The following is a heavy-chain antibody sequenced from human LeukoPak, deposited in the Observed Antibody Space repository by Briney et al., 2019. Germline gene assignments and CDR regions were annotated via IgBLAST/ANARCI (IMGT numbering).Heavy chain of an antibody. J-gene: IGHJ4*02. CDR1: GFTFSSYG. Sequence: GGSLRLSCAASGFTFSSYGMHWVRQAPGKGLEWVAFIRYDGRNKYYADSVKGRFTICRDSSKNTLSLQMNSLRAEDTAVLYCAKDNHVVAATPYYFDYGGQGNLVPV. D-gene: IGHD2-15*01. CDR3: AKDNHVVAATPYYFDY. CDR2: IRYDGRNK. V-gene: IGHV3-30*02.